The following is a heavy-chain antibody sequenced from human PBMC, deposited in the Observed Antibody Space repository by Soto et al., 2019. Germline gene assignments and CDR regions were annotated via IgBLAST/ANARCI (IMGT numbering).Heavy chain of an antibody. CDR2: IYYTGKT. Sequence: QVQLQESGPGLVKPSETLSVTCTVSVGSVSSRSHFWSWFRQPPGGGLQWIGYIYYTGKTNYIPSLKSRATLSVDTSRNQFSLRLTSVTAADTAIYYCARYDAESGSNKLDPWGQGTLVTVSS. CDR1: VGSVSSRSHF. V-gene: IGHV4-61*01. CDR3: ARYDAESGSNKLDP. J-gene: IGHJ5*02. D-gene: IGHD5-12*01.